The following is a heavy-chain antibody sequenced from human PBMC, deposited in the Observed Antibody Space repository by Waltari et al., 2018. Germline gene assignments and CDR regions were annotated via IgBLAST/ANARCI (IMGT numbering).Heavy chain of an antibody. CDR3: ARGTSYYDILTGYYMGAPFDY. V-gene: IGHV4-59*01. CDR1: GGSISSYY. D-gene: IGHD3-9*01. J-gene: IGHJ4*02. CDR2: IYYSGST. Sequence: QVQLQESGPGLVKPSETLSLTCTVSGGSISSYYWSWIRQPPGKGLVWIGYIYYSGSTNYNPSLKSRVTISVDTSKNQFSLKLSSVTAADTAVYYCARGTSYYDILTGYYMGAPFDYWGQGTLVTVSS.